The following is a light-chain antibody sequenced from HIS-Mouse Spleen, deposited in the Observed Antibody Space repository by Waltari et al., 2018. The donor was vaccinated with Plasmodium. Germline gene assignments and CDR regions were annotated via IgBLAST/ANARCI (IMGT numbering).Light chain of an antibody. Sequence: DIQFTQSPSFLCASVGDRVTITCRASQGISSYLAWYQQKPGKAPKLLIYAASTLQSGVPSRFSGSGSGTEFTLTISSLQPEDFATYYCQQLNSYPSITFGQGTRLEIK. J-gene: IGKJ5*01. CDR2: AAS. CDR1: QGISSY. CDR3: QQLNSYPSIT. V-gene: IGKV1-9*01.